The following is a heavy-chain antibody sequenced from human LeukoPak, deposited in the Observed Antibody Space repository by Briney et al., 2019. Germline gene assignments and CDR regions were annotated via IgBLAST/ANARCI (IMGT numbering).Heavy chain of an antibody. CDR1: GGSISSGDYY. CDR3: ARGDSSDY. Sequence: SQTLSLTCTVSGGSISSGDYYWSWIRQPPGKGLEWIGFIYYSGSAYYNPSLKSRVTISVDTSNNQFSLKLSSVTAADTAVYYCARGDSSDYRGQGTLVTVSS. D-gene: IGHD3/OR15-3a*01. CDR2: IYYSGSA. J-gene: IGHJ4*02. V-gene: IGHV4-30-4*01.